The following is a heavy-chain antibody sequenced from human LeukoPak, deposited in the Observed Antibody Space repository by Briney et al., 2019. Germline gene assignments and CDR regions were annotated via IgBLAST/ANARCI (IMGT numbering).Heavy chain of an antibody. D-gene: IGHD2-2*01. Sequence: GASVKVSCKASGGTFGSYAISWVRQAPGQGLEWMGRIIPILGIANYAQKFQGRVTITADKSTSTAYMELSSLRSEDTAVYYCARDSARVPAAPKWFDPWGQGTLVTVSS. CDR3: ARDSARVPAAPKWFDP. CDR2: IIPILGIA. V-gene: IGHV1-69*04. CDR1: GGTFGSYA. J-gene: IGHJ5*02.